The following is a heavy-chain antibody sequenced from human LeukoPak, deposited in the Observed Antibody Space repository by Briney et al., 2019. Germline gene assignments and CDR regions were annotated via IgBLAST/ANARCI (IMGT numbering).Heavy chain of an antibody. CDR2: LYAGGTT. Sequence: PGGSLRLFCAASGFTVSNNYMSWVRQAPGKGLEWVSGLYAGGTTYYADSVKGRFIISRDNPKNTLYLQMNSLRAEDTAVYYCARLAGTDSYYCGQGNLVTVSS. CDR1: GFTVSNNY. D-gene: IGHD6-19*01. CDR3: ARLAGTDSYY. V-gene: IGHV3-53*01. J-gene: IGHJ4*02.